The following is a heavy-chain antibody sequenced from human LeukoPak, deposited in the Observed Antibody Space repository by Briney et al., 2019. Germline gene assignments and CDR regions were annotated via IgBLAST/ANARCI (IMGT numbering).Heavy chain of an antibody. Sequence: ASVKVSCKASGYTFTSYGIIWVRQAPGQGLEWMRWISAYNGNTNYAQKLQGRVTMTTDTSTSTAYMELRSLRSDDTAVYYCARGGVNYYDSTPQILFDYWGQGTLVTVSS. V-gene: IGHV1-18*01. D-gene: IGHD3-22*01. J-gene: IGHJ4*02. CDR3: ARGGVNYYDSTPQILFDY. CDR1: GYTFTSYG. CDR2: ISAYNGNT.